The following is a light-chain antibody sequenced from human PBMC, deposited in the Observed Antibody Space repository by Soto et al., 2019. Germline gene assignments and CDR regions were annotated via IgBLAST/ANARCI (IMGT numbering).Light chain of an antibody. V-gene: IGKV1-33*01. Sequence: DIQMTQSPSSLSASVGDRVTITCQASQDISNYLNWYQQKPGKARKLLIYDASNLETGVPSRFSRSESGTDFTLPIRSLQPEDIATYHCQQYDNLPLTCGGGTKVEIK. J-gene: IGKJ4*01. CDR1: QDISNY. CDR2: DAS. CDR3: QQYDNLPLT.